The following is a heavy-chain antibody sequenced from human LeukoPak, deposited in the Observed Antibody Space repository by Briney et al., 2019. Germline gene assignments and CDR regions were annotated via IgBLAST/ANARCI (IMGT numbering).Heavy chain of an antibody. CDR3: AADQPRYPDAFDI. D-gene: IGHD1-1*01. Sequence: GASVKVPCTASGFTSTTSTMQWVRQARGQRLEWIGWIVVGSGDTNYAEKFQERVTITRDMSTSTVYMELSSLRSDDTAVYYCAADQPRYPDAFDIWGQGTMVTVSS. CDR1: GFTSTTST. V-gene: IGHV1-58*02. CDR2: IVVGSGDT. J-gene: IGHJ3*02.